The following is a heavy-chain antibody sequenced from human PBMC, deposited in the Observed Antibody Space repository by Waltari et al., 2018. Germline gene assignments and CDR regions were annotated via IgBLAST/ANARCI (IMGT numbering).Heavy chain of an antibody. Sequence: QLQLQESGPGAVKPSETLSLTCTVSGGSISISSHHWDWIRQPPGKGLEWIGSIYYNGRTYYNSSLKTRVSMSVDTSRNQFSLNLNSVTAADTAVYYCARGGAPDGWFDPWGQGTLVNVSS. J-gene: IGHJ5*02. CDR3: ARGGAPDGWFDP. V-gene: IGHV4-39*07. CDR1: GGSISISSHH. CDR2: IYYNGRT.